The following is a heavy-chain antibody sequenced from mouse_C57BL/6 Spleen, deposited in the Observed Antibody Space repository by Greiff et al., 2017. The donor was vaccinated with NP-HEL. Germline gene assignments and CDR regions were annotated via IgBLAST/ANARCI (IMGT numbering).Heavy chain of an antibody. Sequence: EVKLMESGGGLVQPGESLKLSCESNEYEFPSHDMSWVRKTPEKRLELVAAINSDGGSTYYPDTMERRFIISRDNTKKTLYLQMSSLRSEDTALYYCARQGGNYPYWYFDVWGTGTTVTVSS. CDR3: ARQGGNYPYWYFDV. V-gene: IGHV5-2*01. CDR2: INSDGGST. J-gene: IGHJ1*03. D-gene: IGHD2-1*01. CDR1: EYEFPSHD.